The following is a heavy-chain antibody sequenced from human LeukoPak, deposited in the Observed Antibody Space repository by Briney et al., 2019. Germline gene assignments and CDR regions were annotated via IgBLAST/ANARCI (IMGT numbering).Heavy chain of an antibody. D-gene: IGHD3-9*01. J-gene: IGHJ4*02. CDR3: ARGGLRYFDWLHRSYYFDY. CDR2: INHSGST. CDR1: GGSFSGYY. Sequence: SETLSLTCAVYGGSFSGYYWSWIRQPPGKGLEWLGEINHSGSTNYNPSLKSRVTISVYTSKNQFSLKLSSVTAADTAVYYCARGGLRYFDWLHRSYYFDYWGQGTLVTVSS. V-gene: IGHV4-34*01.